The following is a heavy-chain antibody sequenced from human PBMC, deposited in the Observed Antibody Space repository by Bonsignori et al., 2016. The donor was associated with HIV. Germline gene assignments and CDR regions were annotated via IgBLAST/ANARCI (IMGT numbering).Heavy chain of an antibody. V-gene: IGHV1-18*01. CDR3: ARGRGIAVAGPYEYYYYYHMDV. J-gene: IGHJ6*03. CDR2: ITDYHGNT. D-gene: IGHD6-13*01. Sequence: WVRQAPGQGLEWMGWITDYHGNTNYTQRLQGRVTMTTDTSTSTAYMELRSLRSDDTAVYYCARGRGIAVAGPYEYYYYYHMDVWGQGTTVTVSS.